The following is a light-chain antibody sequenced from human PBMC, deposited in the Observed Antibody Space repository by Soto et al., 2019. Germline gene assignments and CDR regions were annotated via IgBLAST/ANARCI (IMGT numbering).Light chain of an antibody. J-gene: IGLJ3*02. V-gene: IGLV1-47*02. Sequence: QSVLTQPPSASATPGQRVTISCSGSRSNIGSYDVYWYQQVPGTAPKLLIYGDSRRPSGVPDRFSGSKSGTSASLAISGLRSEDEADYYCATWDDSLSVLFGGGTKVTVL. CDR1: RSNIGSYD. CDR2: GDS. CDR3: ATWDDSLSVL.